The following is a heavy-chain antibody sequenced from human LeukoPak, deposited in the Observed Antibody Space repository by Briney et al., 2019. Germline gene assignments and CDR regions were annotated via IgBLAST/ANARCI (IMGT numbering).Heavy chain of an antibody. CDR2: IGNKVSNYAT. Sequence: GGSPRLSCAASGFTFSGSAMHWVRQASGKGLEWVGHIGNKVSNYATEYAASLRGRFTISRDDSKDTAYLQVNSPKTEDTAVYYCAGNYDSWTGLNYWGQGTLVTVSS. D-gene: IGHD3-3*01. CDR1: GFTFSGSA. J-gene: IGHJ4*02. V-gene: IGHV3-73*01. CDR3: AGNYDSWTGLNY.